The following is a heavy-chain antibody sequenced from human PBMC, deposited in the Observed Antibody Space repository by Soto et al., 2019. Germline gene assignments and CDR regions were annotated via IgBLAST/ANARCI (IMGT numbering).Heavy chain of an antibody. D-gene: IGHD2-21*01. CDR2: IYYSGST. J-gene: IGHJ4*02. CDR3: ARRYCGGDCYWEPFDY. CDR1: GGSISSSSYY. Sequence: QLQLQESGPGLVKPSETLSLTCTVSGGSISSSSYYWGWIRQPPGKGLEWIGSIYYSGSTYYNPSLQSRFTISVETSKNQFSLKLSSGTAADTAVYYCARRYCGGDCYWEPFDYWGQGTLVTVAS. V-gene: IGHV4-39*01.